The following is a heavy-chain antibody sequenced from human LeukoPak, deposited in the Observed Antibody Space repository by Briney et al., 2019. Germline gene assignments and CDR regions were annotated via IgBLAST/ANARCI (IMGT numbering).Heavy chain of an antibody. J-gene: IGHJ4*02. CDR3: ARQDCSGGSCYHFDY. Sequence: PSETLSLTCTVSGGSLSRSSYSWGWIRQPPGKGLEWLGIIYYTGSTFYNSSLKSRVTISVDTSKNQFSLKLSSMTAADTAVYYCARQDCSGGSCYHFDYWGQGTLVTVSS. CDR1: GGSLSRSSYS. D-gene: IGHD2-15*01. V-gene: IGHV4-39*01. CDR2: IYYTGST.